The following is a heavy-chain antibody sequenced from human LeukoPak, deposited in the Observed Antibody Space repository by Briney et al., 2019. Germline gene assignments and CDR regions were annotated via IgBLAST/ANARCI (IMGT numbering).Heavy chain of an antibody. CDR3: ARQGGGYSSGWYVG. Sequence: SETLSLTCTVSGGSISSYYWSWIRQPPGKGLEWIGYIYYSGSTNYNPSLKSRVTISVDTSKNQFSLKLSSVTAADTAVYYCARQGGGYSSGWYVGWGKGPLVTVS. D-gene: IGHD6-19*01. J-gene: IGHJ4*02. CDR1: GGSISSYY. CDR2: IYYSGST. V-gene: IGHV4-59*08.